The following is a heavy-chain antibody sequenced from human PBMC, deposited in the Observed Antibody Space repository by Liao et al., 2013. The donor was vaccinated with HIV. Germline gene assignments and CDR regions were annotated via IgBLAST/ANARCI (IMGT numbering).Heavy chain of an antibody. J-gene: IGHJ4*02. CDR3: ARGTVIAAFDS. CDR2: IYSSGSA. Sequence: QVQLQQWGAGLLKPSETLSLTCALYGGSFSGYYWSWIRQPAGKGLEWIGRIYSSGSANYNPSLKSRVTMSVDTSKNQFSLKLSPVTAADTAVYYCARGTVIAAFDSWGQGTLVTVSS. CDR1: GGSFSGYY. D-gene: IGHD6-13*01. V-gene: IGHV4-59*10.